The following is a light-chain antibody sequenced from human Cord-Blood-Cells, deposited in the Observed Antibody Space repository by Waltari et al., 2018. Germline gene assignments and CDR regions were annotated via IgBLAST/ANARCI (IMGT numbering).Light chain of an antibody. Sequence: SALTQPASVSGSPGQSITISCTGTSSDVGGYTDVSWYQQHPGKAPKLMIYEVSNRPSGVSNRFSGSKSGNTASLTISGLQAEDEADYYCSSYTSSSTPYVFGTGTKVTVL. CDR2: EVS. J-gene: IGLJ1*01. V-gene: IGLV2-14*01. CDR3: SSYTSSSTPYV. CDR1: SSDVGGYTD.